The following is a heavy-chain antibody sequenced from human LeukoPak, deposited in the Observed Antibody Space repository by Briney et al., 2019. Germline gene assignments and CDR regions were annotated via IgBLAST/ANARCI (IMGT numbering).Heavy chain of an antibody. Sequence: PGGSLRLSCAASGFTFSSYEMNWVHQAPGKGLEWVSYISSSGSTIYYADSVKGRFTISRDNAKNSLYLQMNSLRAEDTAVYYCARDKIPMVTPFDYWGQGTLVTVSS. CDR1: GFTFSSYE. J-gene: IGHJ4*02. CDR2: ISSSGSTI. D-gene: IGHD4-17*01. V-gene: IGHV3-48*03. CDR3: ARDKIPMVTPFDY.